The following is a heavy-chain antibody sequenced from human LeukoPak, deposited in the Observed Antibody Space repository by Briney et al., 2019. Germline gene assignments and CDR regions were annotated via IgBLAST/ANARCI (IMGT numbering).Heavy chain of an antibody. V-gene: IGHV4-59*12. CDR2: IYYSGSA. CDR1: GGSISSYY. CDR3: ARDKGTIRPEFDP. D-gene: IGHD2-2*01. J-gene: IGHJ5*02. Sequence: KPSETLSLTCTVSGGSISSYYWSWIRQPPGKGLEWIGSIYYSGSAYYNPSLKSRVTISVDTSKNQFSLKLSSVTAADTAVYYCARDKGTIRPEFDPWGQGTLVTVSS.